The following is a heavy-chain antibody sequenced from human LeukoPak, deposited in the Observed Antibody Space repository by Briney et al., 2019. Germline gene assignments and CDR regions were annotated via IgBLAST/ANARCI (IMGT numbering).Heavy chain of an antibody. V-gene: IGHV4-38-2*02. CDR2: IYHSGST. D-gene: IGHD3-9*01. CDR1: GYSISSGYY. J-gene: IGHJ4*02. Sequence: SETLSLTCTVSGYSISSGYYWGWIRQPPGKGLEWMGSIYHSGSTFYNPSLKSRVTISVDTSKNQFSLKLTSVTAADTAVYYCARDRPYYDILTGYYIRWYFDYWGQGTLVTVSS. CDR3: ARDRPYYDILTGYYIRWYFDY.